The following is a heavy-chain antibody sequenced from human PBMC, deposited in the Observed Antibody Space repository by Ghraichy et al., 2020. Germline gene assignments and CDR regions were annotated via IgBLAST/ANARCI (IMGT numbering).Heavy chain of an antibody. CDR2: IIPIFGTA. Sequence: SVKVSCKASGGTFSSYAISWVRQAPGQGLEWMGGIIPIFGTANYAQKFQGRVTITADESTSTAYMELSSLRSEDTAVYYCARDLLSWPVAGSREDAFDIWGQGTMVTVSS. J-gene: IGHJ3*02. D-gene: IGHD6-19*01. V-gene: IGHV1-69*13. CDR1: GGTFSSYA. CDR3: ARDLLSWPVAGSREDAFDI.